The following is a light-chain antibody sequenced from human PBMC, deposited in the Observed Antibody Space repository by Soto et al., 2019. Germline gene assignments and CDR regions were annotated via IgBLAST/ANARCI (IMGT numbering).Light chain of an antibody. CDR2: EVS. CDR3: QSFDSSLSYWV. J-gene: IGLJ3*02. Sequence: QLVLTQPPSASGSPGQSVTISCTGTSSDVGGYNYVSWYQQHPGKAPKLMIYEVSKRPSGVPDRFSGSKSGNTASLTVSGLQAEDESDYYCQSFDSSLSYWVFGGGTKLTVL. V-gene: IGLV2-8*01. CDR1: SSDVGGYNY.